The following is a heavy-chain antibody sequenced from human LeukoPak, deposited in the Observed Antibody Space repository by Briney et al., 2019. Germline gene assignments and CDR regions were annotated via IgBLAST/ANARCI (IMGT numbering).Heavy chain of an antibody. V-gene: IGHV3-53*01. CDR1: GLTFSSHW. CDR3: ARGAFD. J-gene: IGHJ4*02. CDR2: IYSDGRT. Sequence: GGSLRLSCAASGLTFSSHWMHWVRQAPGRGLDWVSVIYSDGRTFYADSVKGRFTSSRDNSKNTVDLQMNNLGADDTAVYYCARGAFDWGQGTLVTVSS.